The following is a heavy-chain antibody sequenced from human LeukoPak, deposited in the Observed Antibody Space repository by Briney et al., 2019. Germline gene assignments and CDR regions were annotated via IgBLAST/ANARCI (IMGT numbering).Heavy chain of an antibody. J-gene: IGHJ4*02. D-gene: IGHD1-7*01. CDR1: GGSISSYY. CDR2: IYYSGST. V-gene: IGHV4-59*12. Sequence: PSETLSLTCTVSGGSISSYYWSWIRQPPGKGLEWIGYIYYSGSTNYNPSLKSRVTISVDTSKNQFSLKLSSVTAADTAVYYCARELELQIDYWGQGTLVTVSS. CDR3: ARELELQIDY.